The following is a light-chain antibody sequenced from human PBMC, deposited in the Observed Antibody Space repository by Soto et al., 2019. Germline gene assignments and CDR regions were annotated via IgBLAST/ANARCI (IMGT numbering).Light chain of an antibody. CDR1: QNIISN. CDR3: QQSYSTPVT. Sequence: DIQMTQSPSSLSASVRDRDTIACRASQNIISNLNWYQQKSGKAPKLLISAASSLQSDVPSRFSGSGSGTDFTLTISSLQPEDSATCYCQQSYSTPVTFGQGTRLEIK. V-gene: IGKV1-39*01. J-gene: IGKJ5*01. CDR2: AAS.